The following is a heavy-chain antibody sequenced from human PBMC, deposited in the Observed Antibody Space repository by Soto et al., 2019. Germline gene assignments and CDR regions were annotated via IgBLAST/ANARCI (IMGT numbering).Heavy chain of an antibody. CDR2: ISGSGGGT. D-gene: IGHD6-19*01. J-gene: IGHJ4*02. V-gene: IGHV3-23*01. CDR1: GFTFSSYA. CDR3: AKKILGAVAGAYFDY. Sequence: EVQLLESGGDLVQPGGSLRLSCSASGFTFSSYAMSWVRQGPGKGLEWVSAISGSGGGTYYAASVKGRFTISRDNSRNTLFLQMNSLRVEDTAVYYCAKKILGAVAGAYFDYWGQGTLVTVSS.